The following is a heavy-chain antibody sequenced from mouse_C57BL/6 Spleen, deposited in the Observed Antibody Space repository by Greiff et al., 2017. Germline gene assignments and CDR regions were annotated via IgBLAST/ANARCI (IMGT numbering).Heavy chain of an antibody. D-gene: IGHD1-1*01. CDR2: IYPGDGDT. Sequence: QVQLKESGAELVKPGASVKISCKASGYAFSSYWMNWVKQRPGQGLEWIGQIYPGDGDTNYNGKFKGKATLTADKSSSTAYMQLSSLTSEDSSVYFCASGSSPAWFAYWGQGTLVTVSA. V-gene: IGHV1-80*01. J-gene: IGHJ3*01. CDR3: ASGSSPAWFAY. CDR1: GYAFSSYW.